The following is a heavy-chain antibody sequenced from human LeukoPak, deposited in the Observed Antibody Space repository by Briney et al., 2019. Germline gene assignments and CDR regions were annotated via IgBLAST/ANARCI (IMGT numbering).Heavy chain of an antibody. V-gene: IGHV3-7*01. D-gene: IGHD6-19*01. CDR1: GFTSSNYW. CDR3: ARDRGSSGWYEFDY. Sequence: GGSLRLSCAASGFTSSNYWMSWVRQAPGKGLEWVANIKQDGSEKYYVDSVEGRFTISRDNAKNSLYLQMNSLRAEDTAVYYCARDRGSSGWYEFDYWGQGTLVTVSS. CDR2: IKQDGSEK. J-gene: IGHJ4*02.